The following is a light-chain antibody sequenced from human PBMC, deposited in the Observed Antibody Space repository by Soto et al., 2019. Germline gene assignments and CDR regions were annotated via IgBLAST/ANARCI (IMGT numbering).Light chain of an antibody. Sequence: DIQMTQSPSSLSASVGDRVTITCRASQSISSYLNWYQQKPGKAPKLLIYAASSLQSGVPSRFSGSGSGTDFPLTSSSLQHEDFASYYCQHTYCTLTFGGGTKVEIK. J-gene: IGKJ4*01. CDR3: QHTYCTLT. V-gene: IGKV1-39*01. CDR1: QSISSY. CDR2: AAS.